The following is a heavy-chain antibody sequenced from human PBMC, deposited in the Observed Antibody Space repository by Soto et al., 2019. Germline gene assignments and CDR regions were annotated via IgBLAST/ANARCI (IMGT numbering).Heavy chain of an antibody. V-gene: IGHV4-38-2*01. CDR2: IYHSGNT. Sequence: PSETVSLTCAVSGYSITNGYYWGWIRQPPGKGLEWIGSIYHSGNTYYNPSLKSRVTLSIDTSKNQFSLKLRSVTAADTAMYYCARVKLAGRGSFHDWGQGTLVTVSS. CDR1: GYSITNGYY. J-gene: IGHJ4*02. CDR3: ARVKLAGRGSFHD. D-gene: IGHD3-3*02.